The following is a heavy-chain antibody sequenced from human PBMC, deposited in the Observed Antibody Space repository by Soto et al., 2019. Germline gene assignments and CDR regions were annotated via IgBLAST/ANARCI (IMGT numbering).Heavy chain of an antibody. D-gene: IGHD5-12*01. CDR2: VRGRDGST. CDR1: GFTFTTFD. V-gene: IGHV3-23*01. CDR3: AKGAWLDY. J-gene: IGHJ4*02. Sequence: EVQLLESGGGLVQPGASLRLSCAASGFTFTTFDMNWARQAPGKGLEWVSVVRGRDGSTSYADSLKGRFTISKDSSKNTLYLQMNRLRAEDTALYYCAKGAWLDYWGQGTLVTVSS.